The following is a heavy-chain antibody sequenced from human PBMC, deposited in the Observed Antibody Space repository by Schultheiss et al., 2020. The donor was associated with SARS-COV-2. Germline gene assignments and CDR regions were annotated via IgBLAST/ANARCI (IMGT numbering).Heavy chain of an antibody. Sequence: GGSLRLSCVGSGFAFNSYGMHWVRQPPGKGLEWVAAMSFDGFSKYYVDSVKDRFTISRDSSKNTVDLQMDSLRAEDTAVYYCAREGYTSGRCGNFDKWGPGTLVTVSS. V-gene: IGHV3-30*03. D-gene: IGHD2-15*01. CDR1: GFAFNSYG. J-gene: IGHJ4*02. CDR3: AREGYTSGRCGNFDK. CDR2: MSFDGFSK.